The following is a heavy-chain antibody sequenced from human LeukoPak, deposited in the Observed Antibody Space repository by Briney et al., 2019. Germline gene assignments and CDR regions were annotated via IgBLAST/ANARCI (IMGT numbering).Heavy chain of an antibody. V-gene: IGHV3-15*01. CDR1: GFTFTNAW. Sequence: GGSLRLSCAASGFTFTNAWMNWVRQAPGKGLEWVGRIKSKGDGGTTDYAAPVKGRFAISRDDSKNTMYLQMNSLKTEDTAVYYCTTDYGSGSYFSDYWGQGTLVTVSS. CDR2: IKSKGDGGTT. D-gene: IGHD3-10*01. CDR3: TTDYGSGSYFSDY. J-gene: IGHJ4*02.